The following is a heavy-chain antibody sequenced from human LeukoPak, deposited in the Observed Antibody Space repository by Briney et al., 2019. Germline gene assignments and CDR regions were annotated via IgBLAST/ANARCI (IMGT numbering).Heavy chain of an antibody. Sequence: ASVKVSCKASGYTFTSYYMHWVRQAPGQGLEWMGWMNPNSGNTGYAQKFQGRVTMTRNTSISTAYMELSSLRSEDTAVYYCARGGLTYYYGSGSYLRDSMNWFDPWGQGTLVTVSS. V-gene: IGHV1-8*02. J-gene: IGHJ5*02. D-gene: IGHD3-10*01. CDR1: GYTFTSYY. CDR2: MNPNSGNT. CDR3: ARGGLTYYYGSGSYLRDSMNWFDP.